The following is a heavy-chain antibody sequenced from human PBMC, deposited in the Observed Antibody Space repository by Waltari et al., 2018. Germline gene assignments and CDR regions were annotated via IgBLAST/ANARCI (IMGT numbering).Heavy chain of an antibody. CDR3: VRGPDRAKQGY. D-gene: IGHD3-22*01. Sequence: QVLPQQWGAGLLKPSETLSLTCVVYGWSSSDDYWNWIRQPPGKGLEWIGEIHPGGGTDYNPSLRSRVTISVETPKNQFSLRLTSVTAADTAVYYCVRGPDRAKQGYWGQGTLVSVSS. CDR1: GWSSSDDY. J-gene: IGHJ4*02. V-gene: IGHV4-34*01. CDR2: IHPGGGT.